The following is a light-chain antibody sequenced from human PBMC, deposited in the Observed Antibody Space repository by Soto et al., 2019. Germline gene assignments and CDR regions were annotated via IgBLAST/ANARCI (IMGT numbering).Light chain of an antibody. CDR2: GAS. CDR1: QSVSSNY. V-gene: IGKV3-20*01. Sequence: EIVLTQSSGTLSLSPGERATLSCRASQSVSSNYLAWYQQKPGQAPRPLIYGASSRATGIPDRFSGSGSGTDFTLTISRLEPEDFAVYYCQHYGSSPYTFGQGTNLEIK. CDR3: QHYGSSPYT. J-gene: IGKJ2*01.